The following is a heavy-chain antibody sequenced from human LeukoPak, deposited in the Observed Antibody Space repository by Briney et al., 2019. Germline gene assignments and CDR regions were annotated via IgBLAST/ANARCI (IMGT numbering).Heavy chain of an antibody. J-gene: IGHJ3*02. CDR1: GGTFRSYT. CDR2: IIPMLDIA. V-gene: IGHV1-69*02. CDR3: ASPRDCSTTSCYNDDAFDI. Sequence: AASVKLSCKASGGTFRSYTIVWVRQAPGQGLEWMGRIIPMLDIANYAQKFQGRVTIIADKSTSTAYMELSSLRSEATAVYYCASPRDCSTTSCYNDDAFDIWGQGTMVTVSS. D-gene: IGHD2-2*02.